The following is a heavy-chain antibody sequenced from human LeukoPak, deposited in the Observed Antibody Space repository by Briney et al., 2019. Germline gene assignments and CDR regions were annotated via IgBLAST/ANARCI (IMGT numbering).Heavy chain of an antibody. CDR2: IWNDGTYD. J-gene: IGHJ4*02. CDR1: GFTFSNYG. D-gene: IGHD1-26*01. Sequence: GGSLRLSCAASGFTFSNYGMHWVRQTPDKGLEWVAIIWNDGTYDYYADSVKGRFTISRDNSKNKLYLQMNSLRAEDTAVYYCAKPTRGGGGSFLIEQWGQGTLVTVSS. CDR3: AKPTRGGGGSFLIEQ. V-gene: IGHV3-33*06.